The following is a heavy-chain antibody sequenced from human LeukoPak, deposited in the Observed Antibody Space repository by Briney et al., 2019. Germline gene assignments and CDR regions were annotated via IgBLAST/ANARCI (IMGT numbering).Heavy chain of an antibody. CDR1: GGSISSFY. J-gene: IGHJ4*02. D-gene: IGHD4-23*01. Sequence: EPLSFTCTVSGGSISSFYWSWIRQPPGKGLGWIGYIYYSGSTNYNPSLKSRVTISVDTSKNQFSLKLSSVTAADTAVYYCARASYGGYFDYWGQGTLVTVSS. V-gene: IGHV4-59*01. CDR2: IYYSGST. CDR3: ARASYGGYFDY.